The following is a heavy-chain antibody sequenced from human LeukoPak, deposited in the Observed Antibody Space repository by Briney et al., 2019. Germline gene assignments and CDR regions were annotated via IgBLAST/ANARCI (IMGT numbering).Heavy chain of an antibody. CDR2: ISGSGGST. CDR1: GFTFGSYA. Sequence: PGGSLRLSCAASGFTFGSYAMSWVRQAPGKGLEWVSAISGSGGSTYYADSVKGRFTISRDNSKNTLYLQMNSLRAEDTAVYYCANSRSQYGSGSQNGLGGYWGQGTLVTVSS. V-gene: IGHV3-23*01. CDR3: ANSRSQYGSGSQNGLGGY. D-gene: IGHD3-10*01. J-gene: IGHJ4*02.